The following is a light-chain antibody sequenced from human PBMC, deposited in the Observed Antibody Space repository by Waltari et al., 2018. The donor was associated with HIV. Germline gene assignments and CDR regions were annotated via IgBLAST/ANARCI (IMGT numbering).Light chain of an antibody. J-gene: IGLJ2*01. Sequence: SYVLTQAPSVSVAPGQTASISCGGDKIGTKSVHWYQQKPGQAPVLVVYDDSARPPGIPERFSGFNSGNTATLTISRVEAGDEADYYCQVWHSKSDHVVFGGGTKVTVL. CDR3: QVWHSKSDHVV. CDR1: KIGTKS. CDR2: DDS. V-gene: IGLV3-21*02.